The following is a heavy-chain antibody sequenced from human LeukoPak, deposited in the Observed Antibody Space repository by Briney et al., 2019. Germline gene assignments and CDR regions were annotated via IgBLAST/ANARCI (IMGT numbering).Heavy chain of an antibody. J-gene: IGHJ4*02. Sequence: GGSLRLSCEASGCTVSSNYMTWVRQAPGKGLEWVSVIYSGGSTYYADSVKGRFTISRDNSKNTLYLQMNSLRAEDTAVYYCARATYRDSSGYILDYWGQGTLVTVSS. D-gene: IGHD3-22*01. CDR3: ARATYRDSSGYILDY. CDR1: GCTVSSNY. V-gene: IGHV3-66*02. CDR2: IYSGGST.